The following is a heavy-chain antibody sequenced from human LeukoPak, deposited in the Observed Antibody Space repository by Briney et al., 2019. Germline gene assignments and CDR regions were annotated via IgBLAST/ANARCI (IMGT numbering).Heavy chain of an antibody. J-gene: IGHJ4*02. CDR3: AIYGSGSYYKDY. CDR2: INHSGST. V-gene: IGHV4-34*01. CDR1: GGSFSGYY. Sequence: PSETLSLTCAVYGGSFSGYYWSWIRQPPGKGLEWIGEINHSGSTNYNPSPKSRVTISVDTSKNQFSLKLSSVTAADTAVYYCAIYGSGSYYKDYWGQGTLVTVSS. D-gene: IGHD3-10*01.